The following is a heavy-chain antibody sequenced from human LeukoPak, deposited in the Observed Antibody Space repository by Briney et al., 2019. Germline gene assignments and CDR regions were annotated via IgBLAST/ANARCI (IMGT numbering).Heavy chain of an antibody. D-gene: IGHD2-15*01. Sequence: ASVKVSCKASGYTFTIYDINWVRQVPGQGLEWMGWMNPNSGNAGYAQMFQGRVTMTRDTSINTAYVELSSLRSEDTAVYYCAISRVVGAARLAFDIWGQGTMITVSS. CDR3: AISRVVGAARLAFDI. CDR1: GYTFTIYD. CDR2: MNPNSGNA. V-gene: IGHV1-8*01. J-gene: IGHJ3*02.